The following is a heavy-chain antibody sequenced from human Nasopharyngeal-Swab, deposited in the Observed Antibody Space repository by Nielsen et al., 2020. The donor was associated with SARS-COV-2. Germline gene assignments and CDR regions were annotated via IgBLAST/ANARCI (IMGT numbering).Heavy chain of an antibody. D-gene: IGHD1-26*01. V-gene: IGHV3-21*01. CDR3: ARDRIGSRYWYFDL. CDR1: GFTSHRYS. CDR2: ISSSSSYI. Sequence: GGSLRPSFPPSGFTSHRYSMNWVRQAPGKGLEWVSSISSSSSYIYYADSVKGRFTISRDNAKNSLYLQMNSLRAEDTGVYYCARDRIGSRYWYFDLWGRGTLVTVSS. J-gene: IGHJ2*01.